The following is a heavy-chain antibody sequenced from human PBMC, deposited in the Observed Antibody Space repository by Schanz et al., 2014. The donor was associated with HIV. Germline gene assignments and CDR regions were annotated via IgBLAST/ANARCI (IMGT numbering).Heavy chain of an antibody. CDR1: GLTFASYG. D-gene: IGHD3-22*01. CDR3: AKDDWGSSGYFDY. V-gene: IGHV3-30*18. J-gene: IGHJ4*02. CDR2: ISYDGSDK. Sequence: QVQLVESGGGVVQPGRSLRLSCAASGLTFASYGMHWVRQAPGKGLEWVALISYDGSDKYYADSVKGRFTISRDNSKNTVYLQMKSLRAEDTAVYYCAKDDWGSSGYFDYWGQGTLVTVSS.